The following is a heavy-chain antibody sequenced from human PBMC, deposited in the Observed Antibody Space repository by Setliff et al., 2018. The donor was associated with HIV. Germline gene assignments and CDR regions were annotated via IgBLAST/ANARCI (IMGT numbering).Heavy chain of an antibody. V-gene: IGHV4-39*01. Sequence: SETLSLTCTVSGGSIYGSDYYWGWIRQPPGKGLESIGSIYYSGSTYYNPSLKSRVTISVDTSKNQFSLKLSSVTAADTAVYYCARGDGTKYYYYYYMDVWGKGTTVTVSS. J-gene: IGHJ6*03. D-gene: IGHD1-7*01. CDR1: GGSIYGSDYY. CDR2: IYYSGST. CDR3: ARGDGTKYYYYYYMDV.